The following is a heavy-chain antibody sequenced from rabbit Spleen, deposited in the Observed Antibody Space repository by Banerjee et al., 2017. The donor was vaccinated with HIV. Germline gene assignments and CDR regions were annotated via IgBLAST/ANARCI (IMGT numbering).Heavy chain of an antibody. D-gene: IGHD2-1*01. Sequence: QSLEESGGGLVQPEGSLTLTCKASGFSFNNNYYMCWVRQAPGKGLEWIACIYGGNGYSTAYASWAKGRFTVSKISSTTVTLQMTGLTAADTATYFCARGSATMPLVITEYFLSLWGPGTLVTVS. CDR1: GFSFNNNYY. J-gene: IGHJ4*01. V-gene: IGHV1S40*01. CDR3: ARGSATMPLVITEYFLSL. CDR2: IYGGNGYST.